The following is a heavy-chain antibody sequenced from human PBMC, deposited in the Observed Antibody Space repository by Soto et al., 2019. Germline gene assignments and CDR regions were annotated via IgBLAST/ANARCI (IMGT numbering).Heavy chain of an antibody. CDR2: IYYSGST. D-gene: IGHD3-9*01. V-gene: IGHV4-59*01. Sequence: SETLSLTCTVSGGSISSYYWSWIRQPPGKGLEWIGYIYYSGSTNYNPSLKSRVNISEDTSKNQFSLKLSSVTAADTAVYYCARELRYFDWLTQTDYYYYMDVWGKGTTVTVSS. J-gene: IGHJ6*03. CDR3: ARELRYFDWLTQTDYYYYMDV. CDR1: GGSISSYY.